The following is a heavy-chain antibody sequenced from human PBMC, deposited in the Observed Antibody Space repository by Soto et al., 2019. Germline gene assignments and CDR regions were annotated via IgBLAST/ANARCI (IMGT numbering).Heavy chain of an antibody. Sequence: SETLSLTCAVSGGSISSSNWWSWVRQPPGKGLEWIGEIYHSGSTNYNPSLKSRVTISVDKSKNQFSLKLSSVTAADTAVYYCARVVAESSGWYLVGFPRWFDPWGQGTLVTVSS. D-gene: IGHD6-19*01. V-gene: IGHV4-4*02. CDR3: ARVVAESSGWYLVGFPRWFDP. CDR2: IYHSGST. CDR1: GGSISSSNW. J-gene: IGHJ5*02.